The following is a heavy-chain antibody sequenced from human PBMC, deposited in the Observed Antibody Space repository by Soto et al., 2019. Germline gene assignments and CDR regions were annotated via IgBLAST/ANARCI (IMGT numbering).Heavy chain of an antibody. V-gene: IGHV4-31*03. CDR1: GGAISSDGYY. Sequence: SETLSLTCTVSGGAISSDGYYWSWIRQHPGKGLEWIGYIFYSGTIYYNPSLKSRVTISVDSSKKQFSLKLTSVTAADTAVYYCTREGRINKSDLDYWGQGTLVTVSS. J-gene: IGHJ4*02. CDR2: IFYSGTI. CDR3: TREGRINKSDLDY.